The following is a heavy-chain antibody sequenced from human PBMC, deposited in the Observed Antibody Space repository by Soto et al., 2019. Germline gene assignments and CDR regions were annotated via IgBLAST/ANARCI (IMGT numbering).Heavy chain of an antibody. CDR3: ARDATIAARFTYFDY. CDR2: INPSGGST. Sequence: ASVKVSCKASGYTFTGYYMHWVRQAPGQGLEWMGIINPSGGSTSHAQKFQGRVTMTRDTSTSTVYMELSSLRSEDTAVYYCARDATIAARFTYFDYWGQGTLVTVSS. J-gene: IGHJ4*02. V-gene: IGHV1-46*01. CDR1: GYTFTGYY. D-gene: IGHD6-6*01.